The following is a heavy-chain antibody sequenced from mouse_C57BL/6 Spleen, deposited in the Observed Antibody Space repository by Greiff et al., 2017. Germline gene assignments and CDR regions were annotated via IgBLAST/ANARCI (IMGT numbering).Heavy chain of an antibody. Sequence: QVQLKQSGAELVKPGASVKISCKASGYAFSSYWMNWVKQRPGKGLEWIGQIYPGDGDTNYNGKFKGKATLTADKSSSTAYMQLSSLTSEDSAVYFCARAHGSPYYAMDYWGQGTSVTVSS. D-gene: IGHD1-1*01. CDR3: ARAHGSPYYAMDY. CDR2: IYPGDGDT. CDR1: GYAFSSYW. V-gene: IGHV1-80*01. J-gene: IGHJ4*01.